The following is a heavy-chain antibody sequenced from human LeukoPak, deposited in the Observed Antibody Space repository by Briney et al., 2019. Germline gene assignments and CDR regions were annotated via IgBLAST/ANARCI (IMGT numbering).Heavy chain of an antibody. V-gene: IGHV3-53*01. D-gene: IGHD3-22*01. CDR2: IYSGGFT. CDR3: AKNSDYYDSSGIDY. J-gene: IGHJ4*02. Sequence: GGSLRLSCAASGFSVSGNYMNWVRQAPGKGLEWVSVIYSGGFTYYADSIKGRFTISRDNSKNTLYLQMNSLRAEDTAVYYCAKNSDYYDSSGIDYWGQGTLVTVSS. CDR1: GFSVSGNY.